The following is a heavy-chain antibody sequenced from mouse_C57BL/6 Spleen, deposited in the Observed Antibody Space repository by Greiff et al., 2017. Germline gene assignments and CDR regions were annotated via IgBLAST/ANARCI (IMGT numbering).Heavy chain of an antibody. D-gene: IGHD2-4*01. CDR2: IYPGDGDT. CDR3: AGFYYDYAGGFYAMDY. CDR1: GYAFTSSW. Sequence: QVQLQQSGPELVKPGASVKISCKASGYAFTSSWMNWVKQRPGQGLEWIGRIYPGDGDTNYNGKFKGKATLTADTSSSTAYMKLSSLTSEDSAVYYCAGFYYDYAGGFYAMDYWGQGTSVTVSS. V-gene: IGHV1-82*01. J-gene: IGHJ4*01.